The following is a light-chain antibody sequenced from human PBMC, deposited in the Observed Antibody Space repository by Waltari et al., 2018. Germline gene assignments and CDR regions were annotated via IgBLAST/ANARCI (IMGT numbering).Light chain of an antibody. CDR1: QTLLYSSNHKNY. V-gene: IGKV4-1*01. CDR2: WAS. J-gene: IGKJ5*01. CDR3: QQYYSTPPT. Sequence: DIVMTQFPDSLTVYLGEGATINCKFSQTLLYSSNHKNYLAWHQQKPGQPPKLLIYWASARESGVPDRFSGSGSGTDFALTISSLQAEDVAVYYCQQYYSTPPTFGQGTRLEIK.